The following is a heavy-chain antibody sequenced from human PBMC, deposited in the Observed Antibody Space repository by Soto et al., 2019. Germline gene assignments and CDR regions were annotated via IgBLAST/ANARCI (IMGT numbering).Heavy chain of an antibody. V-gene: IGHV1-3*01. D-gene: IGHD3-3*01. CDR1: GYTFTSYA. CDR3: ATSPGLRFLEWLSPENYFDY. Sequence: ASVKVSCKASGYTFTSYAMHWVRQAPGQRLEWMGWINAGNGKTKYSQKFQGRVTMTRDTSTDTAYMELSSLRSEDTAVYYCATSPGLRFLEWLSPENYFDYWGQGTLVTVSS. CDR2: INAGNGKT. J-gene: IGHJ4*02.